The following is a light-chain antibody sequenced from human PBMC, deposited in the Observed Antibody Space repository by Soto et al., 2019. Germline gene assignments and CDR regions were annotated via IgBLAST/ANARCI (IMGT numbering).Light chain of an antibody. Sequence: IVWSQSPATLSLSPGERATLSCRASQSVSIYLAWYQQKPGQAPRLLIYDASNRATGIPARFSGSGSGTDFTLTISSLEPEDFAVYYCQQRSNWPPKITFGQGTRLEI. CDR1: QSVSIY. CDR2: DAS. CDR3: QQRSNWPPKIT. J-gene: IGKJ5*01. V-gene: IGKV3-11*01.